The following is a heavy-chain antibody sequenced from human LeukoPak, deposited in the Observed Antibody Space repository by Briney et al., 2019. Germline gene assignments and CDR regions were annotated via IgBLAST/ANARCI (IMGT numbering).Heavy chain of an antibody. J-gene: IGHJ6*04. V-gene: IGHV3-48*01. CDR3: ARDRGMVDV. CDR2: ISGSSDTI. CDR1: GFAFSSSS. Sequence: PGGSLRLSCEASGFAFSSSSMNWVRQAPGKGLEWVSYISGSSDTIYYTDSVKGRFTISSDNAKNSLYLQMNSLRAEDTAVYYCARDRGMVDVWGKGTTVTVSS. D-gene: IGHD2-8*01.